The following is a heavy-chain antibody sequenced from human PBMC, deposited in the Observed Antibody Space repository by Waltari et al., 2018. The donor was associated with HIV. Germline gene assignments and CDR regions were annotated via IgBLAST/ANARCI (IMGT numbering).Heavy chain of an antibody. CDR1: GSTFSRYW. V-gene: IGHV3-74*01. CDR3: ARVAGGNSPYYFDY. Sequence: EVQLVESGGGSVQPGGSLRLSCTGSGSTFSRYWMHWVRQAPGKGLVWVSRINSDGNKTTYAESVKGRFNISRDNAKNTLYLQMSSLRVEDTAVYYCARVAGGNSPYYFDYWGQGTLVTVSS. J-gene: IGHJ4*02. D-gene: IGHD2-21*01. CDR2: INSDGNKT.